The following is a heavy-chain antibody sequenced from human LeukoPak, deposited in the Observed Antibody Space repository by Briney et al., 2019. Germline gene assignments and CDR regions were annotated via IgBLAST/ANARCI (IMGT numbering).Heavy chain of an antibody. Sequence: SVKVSCKASGGTFSSYAISWVRQAPGQGLEWMGGIIPTFGTANYAQKFQGRVTNTTDESTSTAYMELSSLRSEDTAVYYCARDSGSYGMSDYWGQGTLVTVSS. CDR3: ARDSGSYGMSDY. V-gene: IGHV1-69*05. D-gene: IGHD1-26*01. J-gene: IGHJ4*02. CDR1: GGTFSSYA. CDR2: IIPTFGTA.